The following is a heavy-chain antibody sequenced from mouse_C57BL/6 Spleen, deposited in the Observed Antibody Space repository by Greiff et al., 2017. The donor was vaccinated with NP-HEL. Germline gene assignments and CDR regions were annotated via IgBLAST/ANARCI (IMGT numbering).Heavy chain of an antibody. CDR2: IHPNSGST. J-gene: IGHJ3*01. Sequence: QVQLKQPGAELVKPGASVKLSCKASGYTFTSYWMHWVKQRPGQGLEWIGMIHPNSGSTNYNEKFKSKATLTVDKSSSTAYMQLSSLTSEDSAVYYCARDYSYWGQGTLVTVSA. V-gene: IGHV1-64*01. D-gene: IGHD1-1*01. CDR3: ARDYSY. CDR1: GYTFTSYW.